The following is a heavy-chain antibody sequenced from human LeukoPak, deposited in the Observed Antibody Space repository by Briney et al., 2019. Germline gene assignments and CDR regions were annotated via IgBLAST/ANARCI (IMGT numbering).Heavy chain of an antibody. V-gene: IGHV3-21*01. CDR1: GFTFSSYS. D-gene: IGHD2-2*01. Sequence: GGSLRLSCAASGFTFSSYSMNWVRQAPGKGLEWVSAISGDSRYIYYADTVRGRFTISRDNAGNSLYLQMNSLRVEDTAVYYCARAPTVLVGYCSSSSCQADYWGQGAPVTVSS. J-gene: IGHJ4*02. CDR2: ISGDSRYI. CDR3: ARAPTVLVGYCSSSSCQADY.